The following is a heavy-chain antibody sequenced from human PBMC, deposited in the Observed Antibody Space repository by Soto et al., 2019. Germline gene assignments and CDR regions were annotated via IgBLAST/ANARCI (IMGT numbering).Heavy chain of an antibody. D-gene: IGHD3-22*01. CDR2: INAGNGNT. CDR3: ARDYYYYDSSSMDV. V-gene: IGHV1-3*01. Sequence: GASVKVSCKASGGTFSSYAISWERHAPGQGLEWMGWINAGNGNTKYSQKFKGRVTITRDTSASTAYMELSSLRSEDTAVYYCARDYYYYDSSSMDVWVQGTTVTVSS. CDR1: GGTFSSYA. J-gene: IGHJ6*02.